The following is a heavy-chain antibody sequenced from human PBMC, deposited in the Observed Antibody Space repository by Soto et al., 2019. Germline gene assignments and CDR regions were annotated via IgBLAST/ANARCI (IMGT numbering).Heavy chain of an antibody. CDR2: INAGNGNT. J-gene: IGHJ6*02. V-gene: IGHV1-3*01. CDR1: GYTFTSYA. Sequence: ASVKVSCKASGYTFTSYAMHWVRQAPGQRLEWMGWINAGNGNTKYSQKFQGRVTITRDTSASTGYMELSSLRSEDTAVYYCATSSYGSRFYCYYYGMDVWGHGTTFTVSS. D-gene: IGHD4-17*01. CDR3: ATSSYGSRFYCYYYGMDV.